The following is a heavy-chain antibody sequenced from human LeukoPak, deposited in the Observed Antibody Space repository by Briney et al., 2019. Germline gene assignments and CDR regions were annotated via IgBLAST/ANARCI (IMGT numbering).Heavy chain of an antibody. V-gene: IGHV3-33*01. D-gene: IGHD3-10*01. Sequence: GGSLRLSCAASGFTFSSYGMHWVRQAPGKGLEWVAVIWYDGSNKYYADSVKGRFTISRDNSKNTLYLQMNSLRAEDTAAYYCARDLMVRGDYYYGMDVWGKGTTVTVSS. CDR1: GFTFSSYG. CDR2: IWYDGSNK. CDR3: ARDLMVRGDYYYGMDV. J-gene: IGHJ6*04.